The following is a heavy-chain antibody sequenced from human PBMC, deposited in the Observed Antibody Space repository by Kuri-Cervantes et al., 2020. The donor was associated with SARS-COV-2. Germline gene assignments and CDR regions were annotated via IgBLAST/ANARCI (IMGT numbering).Heavy chain of an antibody. CDR1: GGSISSSSYY. V-gene: IGHV4-39*07. J-gene: IGHJ2*01. D-gene: IGHD2-2*01. CDR3: ARDCSSTICYPSPWYFDL. Sequence: ESLKISGTVSGGSISSSSYYWGWIRQPSGKGLEWIGSIYYSGSTYYNPSLKSRVTISVDTSKNQFSLKLSSVTAADTAVYYCARDCSSTICYPSPWYFDLWGRGTLVTVSS. CDR2: IYYSGST.